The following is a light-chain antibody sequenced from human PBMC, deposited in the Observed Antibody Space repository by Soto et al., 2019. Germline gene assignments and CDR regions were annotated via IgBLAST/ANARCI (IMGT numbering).Light chain of an antibody. J-gene: IGKJ1*01. CDR2: GAS. V-gene: IGKV3-20*01. CDR1: QSVSGNV. CDR3: QQYRT. Sequence: EIVLAQSPATLSLSPGERATLSCRASQSVSGNVFAWYQQKPGQAPRLLIYGASTRATGIPDRFSGSGSGTDFTLTISSLEPEDFSLYYCQQYRTFGRGTRVEIK.